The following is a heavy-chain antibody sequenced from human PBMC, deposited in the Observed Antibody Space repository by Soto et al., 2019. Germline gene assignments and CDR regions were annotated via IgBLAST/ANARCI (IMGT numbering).Heavy chain of an antibody. V-gene: IGHV1-2*04. J-gene: IGHJ6*02. CDR1: GYSFTDYH. CDR2: INPKSGDT. Sequence: ASVNVSCKASGYSFTDYHIHWVRQAPGQGLEGLGRINPKSGDTKTAQKFQGWVTMPTDTSISTANMELTRLTSDDTAIYYCARGDSTECYNDMCSFFYDHDMDVWGQGTTVTVSS. D-gene: IGHD3-9*01. CDR3: ARGDSTECYNDMCSFFYDHDMDV.